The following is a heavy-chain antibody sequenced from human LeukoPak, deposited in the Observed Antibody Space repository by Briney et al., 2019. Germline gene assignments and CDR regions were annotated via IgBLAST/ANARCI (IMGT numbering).Heavy chain of an antibody. CDR2: IYYSGST. D-gene: IGHD2-21*02. Sequence: SETLSLTCTVSGGSASSYYWSWIRQPPGKGLEWIAYIYYSGSTKYNPSLKSRVTISLDRSKNQFSLKLRSLTAADTAVYYCARLQVHCGGDCYTRWFDPWGQGTLVTVSS. V-gene: IGHV4-59*08. CDR3: ARLQVHCGGDCYTRWFDP. CDR1: GGSASSYY. J-gene: IGHJ5*02.